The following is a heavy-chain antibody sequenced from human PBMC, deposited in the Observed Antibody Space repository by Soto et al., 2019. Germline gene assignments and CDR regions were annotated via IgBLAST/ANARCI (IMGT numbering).Heavy chain of an antibody. CDR3: ARVSAVPGVFYYYMDV. V-gene: IGHV1-18*01. Sequence: ASVEVSCTASGYTFASYGISWVRQAPGQGLEWMGWISAYNGNTNYAQKLQGRVTMTTDTSTSTAYMELRSLRSDDTAVYYCARVSAVPGVFYYYMDVWGKGTTVTVS. CDR1: GYTFASYG. D-gene: IGHD6-25*01. J-gene: IGHJ6*03. CDR2: ISAYNGNT.